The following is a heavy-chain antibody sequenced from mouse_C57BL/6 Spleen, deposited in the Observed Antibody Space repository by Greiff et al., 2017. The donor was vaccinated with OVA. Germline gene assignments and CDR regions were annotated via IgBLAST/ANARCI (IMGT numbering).Heavy chain of an antibody. J-gene: IGHJ3*01. D-gene: IGHD2-4*01. CDR1: GFTFSSYP. CDR3: ARHRGYDYDAWFAY. CDR2: ISGGGGNT. Sequence: DVKLVESGGGLVKPGGSLKLSCAASGFTFSSYPMSWVRQTPEKRLEWVATISGGGGNTYYPDSVKGRFTISRDNAKNTLYLQMSSLRSEDTALYYCARHRGYDYDAWFAYWGQGTLVTVSA. V-gene: IGHV5-9*01.